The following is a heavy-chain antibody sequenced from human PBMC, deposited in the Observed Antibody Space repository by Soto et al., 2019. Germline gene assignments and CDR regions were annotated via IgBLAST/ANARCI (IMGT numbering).Heavy chain of an antibody. D-gene: IGHD2-2*02. J-gene: IGHJ4*02. CDR3: ARSWGDYCSSTSCYTNYFDY. CDR1: GGTIISYY. CDR2: IYYSGST. V-gene: IGHV4-59*01. Sequence: SEIHSVTRTVYGGTIISYYWRWIRQPPGKGLEWIGYIYYSGSTNYNPSLKSRVTISVDTSKNQFSLKLSSVTAADTAVYYCARSWGDYCSSTSCYTNYFDYWGQGTLVTVSS.